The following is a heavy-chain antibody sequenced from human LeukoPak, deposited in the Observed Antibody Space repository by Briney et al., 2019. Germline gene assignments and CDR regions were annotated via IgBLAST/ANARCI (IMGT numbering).Heavy chain of an antibody. CDR3: ARLAVVAATEDPYYYKYGMDV. Sequence: GGSLRLSCAASGFTFNSYGMNWVRQAPGKGLEWVSSISTSTSYIYYADSVKGRFTISRGNAKNSLYLQMNSLRAEDTAVYYCARLAVVAATEDPYYYKYGMDVWGQGTTVTVSS. CDR1: GFTFNSYG. J-gene: IGHJ6*02. D-gene: IGHD2-15*01. V-gene: IGHV3-21*01. CDR2: ISTSTSYI.